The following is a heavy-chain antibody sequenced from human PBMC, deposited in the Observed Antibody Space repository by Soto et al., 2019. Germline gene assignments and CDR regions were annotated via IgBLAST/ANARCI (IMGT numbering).Heavy chain of an antibody. CDR2: ISGSGDST. Sequence: EVQVLESGGGLVQPGGSLRLSCAASGFTFSSYAMSWVRQAPGKGLEWVSGISGSGDSTYYADSVKGRFTISRDNSKNTMYLQVNSLRAEDTALYYCAKDRVRSSGWSSRGGPVVLDYWGHGTLVAVSS. J-gene: IGHJ4*01. CDR3: AKDRVRSSGWSSRGGPVVLDY. V-gene: IGHV3-23*01. CDR1: GFTFSSYA. D-gene: IGHD6-19*01.